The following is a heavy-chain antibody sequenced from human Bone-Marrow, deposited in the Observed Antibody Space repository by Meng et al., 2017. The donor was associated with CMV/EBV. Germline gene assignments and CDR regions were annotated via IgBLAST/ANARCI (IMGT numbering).Heavy chain of an antibody. CDR3: ARLGYCSSTSCSPPSGMDV. D-gene: IGHD2-2*01. CDR2: INPSGGST. J-gene: IGHJ6*02. CDR1: GYTFISYY. Sequence: ASVKVSCKTSGYTFISYYMHWVRQAPGQGLEWMGIINPSGGSTSYAQKFQGRVTITTDESTSTAYMELSSLRSEDTAVYYCARLGYCSSTSCSPPSGMDVWGQGTTVTVSS. V-gene: IGHV1-46*01.